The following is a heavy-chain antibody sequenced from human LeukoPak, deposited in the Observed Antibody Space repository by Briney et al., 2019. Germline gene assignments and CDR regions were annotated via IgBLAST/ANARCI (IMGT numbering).Heavy chain of an antibody. J-gene: IGHJ4*02. V-gene: IGHV4-34*01. D-gene: IGHD3-3*01. CDR2: INHSGST. CDR1: GGSFSGDY. CDR3: ARQPGEAYYDFWSGYPSYFDY. Sequence: SETLSLTCAVYGGSFSGDYWSWIRQPPGKGLEWIGDINHSGSTNYNPSLKSRVTMSEDTSKNQFSLKLSSVTAADTAVYYCARQPGEAYYDFWSGYPSYFDYWGQGTLVTVSS.